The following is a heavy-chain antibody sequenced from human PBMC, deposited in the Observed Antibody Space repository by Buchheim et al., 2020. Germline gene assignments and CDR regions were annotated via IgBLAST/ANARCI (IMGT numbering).Heavy chain of an antibody. CDR3: ARERRSGYSYGFYGMDV. CDR2: ISYDGSNK. Sequence: QVQLVESGGGVVQPGRSLRLSCAASGFTFSSYAMHWVRQAPGKGLEWVAVISYDGSNKYYADSVKGRFTISRDNSKNTLYLQMNSLRAEDTAVYYCARERRSGYSYGFYGMDVWGQGTT. J-gene: IGHJ6*02. CDR1: GFTFSSYA. D-gene: IGHD5-18*01. V-gene: IGHV3-30-3*01.